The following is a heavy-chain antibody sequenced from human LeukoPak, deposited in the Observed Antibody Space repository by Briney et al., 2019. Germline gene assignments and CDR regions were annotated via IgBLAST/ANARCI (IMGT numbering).Heavy chain of an antibody. J-gene: IGHJ6*03. CDR2: MHYSGST. V-gene: IGHV4-59*01. CDR3: ARFDYYYYFYMDV. Sequence: SETLSLTCTVFGGSISSYYWSWIRQPPGKGLEWIGYMHYSGSTNYNPSLKSRVTISVDTSKNQFSLKLNSVTAADTAVYYCARFDYYYYFYMDVWGKGTTVTVSS. CDR1: GGSISSYY.